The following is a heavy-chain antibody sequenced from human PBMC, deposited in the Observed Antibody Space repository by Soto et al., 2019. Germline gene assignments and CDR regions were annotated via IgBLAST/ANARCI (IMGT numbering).Heavy chain of an antibody. CDR3: ARGRNTAAGSRAIDY. V-gene: IGHV1-8*01. CDR2: MNPNSGNT. J-gene: IGHJ4*02. CDR1: GYTFTRYY. Sequence: PVEVSCKASGYTFTRYYRNCVRPEPGQGLEWMGWMNPNSGNTGYAQKFQGRVTMTRNTSISTAYMELSSLRSEDTAVYYCARGRNTAAGSRAIDYWGQGTRVTVS. D-gene: IGHD6-13*01.